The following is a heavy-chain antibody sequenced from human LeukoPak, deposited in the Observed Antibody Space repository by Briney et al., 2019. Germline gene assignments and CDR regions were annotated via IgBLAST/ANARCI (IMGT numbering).Heavy chain of an antibody. D-gene: IGHD3-10*01. V-gene: IGHV3-30*02. CDR2: IRNDESNK. CDR3: AKAPGSGNEVYYYYYMDV. J-gene: IGHJ6*03. CDR1: GFTFSSYG. Sequence: QPGGSLRLSCAASGFTFSSYGMHWVRQAPGKGLEWVAFIRNDESNKYYADSVKGRFTISRDNSKNTLYLQMNSLRAEDTAVYYCAKAPGSGNEVYYYYYMDVWGKETTVTVSS.